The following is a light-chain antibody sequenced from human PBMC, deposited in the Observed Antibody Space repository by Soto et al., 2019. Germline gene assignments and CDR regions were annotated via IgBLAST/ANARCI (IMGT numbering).Light chain of an antibody. J-gene: IGLJ2*01. Sequence: QSVLTQPASVSGSPGQSITISCTGTSGDIGGYNYVSWYQQHPGKAPKLLISEVSNRPSGVSRRFSGSKSGNTASLTISGIMTEDEADYYCSSYTTYSIPVVFGGGTKVTVL. CDR3: SSYTTYSIPVV. CDR1: SGDIGGYNY. CDR2: EVS. V-gene: IGLV2-14*01.